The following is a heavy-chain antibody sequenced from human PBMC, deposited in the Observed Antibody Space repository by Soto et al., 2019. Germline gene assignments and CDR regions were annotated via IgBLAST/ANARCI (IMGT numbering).Heavy chain of an antibody. CDR3: VNLEWLLDVDYYYGMDV. V-gene: IGHV4-39*01. Sequence: SETLSLTCTVSGGSISSSSYYWGWIRQPPGKGLEWIGSIYYSGSTYYNPSLKSRVTISVDTSKNQFSLKLSSVTAADTAVYYCVNLEWLLDVDYYYGMDVWGQGTTVTV. J-gene: IGHJ6*02. CDR2: IYYSGST. CDR1: GGSISSSSYY. D-gene: IGHD3-3*01.